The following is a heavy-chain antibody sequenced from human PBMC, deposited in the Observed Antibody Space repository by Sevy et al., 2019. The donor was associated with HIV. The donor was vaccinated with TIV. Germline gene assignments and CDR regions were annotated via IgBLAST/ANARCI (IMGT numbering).Heavy chain of an antibody. Sequence: SKTLSLTCAVSGGSISSNNWWNWVRQTPGKGLEWIGEIYHSGSTNRNPSLKSRVTISVDKSKNQFSLKLSSVTAADTAVYYCARGVGGYCSSTSCHVDYWGQGTLVTVSS. CDR3: ARGVGGYCSSTSCHVDY. D-gene: IGHD2-2*03. CDR1: GGSISSNNW. V-gene: IGHV4-4*02. J-gene: IGHJ4*02. CDR2: IYHSGST.